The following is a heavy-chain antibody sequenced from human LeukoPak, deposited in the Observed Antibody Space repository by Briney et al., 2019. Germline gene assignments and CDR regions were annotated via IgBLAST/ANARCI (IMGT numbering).Heavy chain of an antibody. J-gene: IGHJ4*02. Sequence: PGGSLRLSCAASGFTFSSYAMSWVRQAPGKGLEWVSAISGSGGSTYYADSVKGRFTISRDNAKNSLYLQMNSLRAEDTAVYYCARSVNTIVGAPDWGQGTLVTVSS. D-gene: IGHD1-26*01. CDR2: ISGSGGST. V-gene: IGHV3-23*01. CDR3: ARSVNTIVGAPD. CDR1: GFTFSSYA.